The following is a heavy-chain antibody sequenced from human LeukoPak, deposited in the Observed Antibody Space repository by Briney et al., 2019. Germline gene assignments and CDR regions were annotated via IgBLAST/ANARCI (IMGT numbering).Heavy chain of an antibody. Sequence: SEPLSLTCTVSGGSISSYYWSWIRQPPGKGLEWIAYIYNSGSTIYNPSLKSRVTISVDTSNNQFSLKLSSVTAADTAVYYCARLRGATMDFDSWGQGTLVTVSS. V-gene: IGHV4-4*09. J-gene: IGHJ4*02. CDR2: IYNSGST. CDR3: ARLRGATMDFDS. CDR1: GGSISSYY. D-gene: IGHD1-26*01.